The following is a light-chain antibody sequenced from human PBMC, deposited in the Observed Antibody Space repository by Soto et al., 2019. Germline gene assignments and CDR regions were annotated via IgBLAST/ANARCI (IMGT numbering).Light chain of an antibody. V-gene: IGKV3-15*01. CDR2: GAS. Sequence: EIVMTQSTATLSVSPGGRATLSCRASQSVSSNLAWYQQKPGQAPRLLIYGASTRATGIPARFSGSGSVTEFTLTISSLQSEDFAVYYCQQYNNWPPWTFGQGTKLEIK. CDR3: QQYNNWPPWT. CDR1: QSVSSN. J-gene: IGKJ2*02.